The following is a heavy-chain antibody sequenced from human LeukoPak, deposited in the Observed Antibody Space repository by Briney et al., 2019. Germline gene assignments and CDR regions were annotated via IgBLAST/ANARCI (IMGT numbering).Heavy chain of an antibody. CDR2: ISSSSSYI. V-gene: IGHV3-21*01. Sequence: GGSLRLSCAASGFTFSSYSMNWVRQAPGKGLEWVSSISSSSSYIYYADSVKGRFTISRDNAKNSLYLQMNSLRAEDTAVYYCAREGSGSYYRLCDYWGQGTLVTVSS. J-gene: IGHJ4*02. D-gene: IGHD1-26*01. CDR1: GFTFSSYS. CDR3: AREGSGSYYRLCDY.